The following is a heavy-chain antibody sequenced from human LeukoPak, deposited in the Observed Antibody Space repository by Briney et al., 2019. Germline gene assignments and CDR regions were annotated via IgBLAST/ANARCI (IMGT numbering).Heavy chain of an antibody. V-gene: IGHV4-39*07. CDR1: GGSISSSSYY. CDR2: IYYSGST. D-gene: IGHD6-13*01. Sequence: SETLSLTCTVSGGSISSSSYYWGWIRQPPGKGLEWIGSIYYSGSTYYNPSLKSRVTISVDTSKNQFSLKLSSVTAADTAVYYCARERRYSSTLDYWGQGTLVTVSS. J-gene: IGHJ4*02. CDR3: ARERRYSSTLDY.